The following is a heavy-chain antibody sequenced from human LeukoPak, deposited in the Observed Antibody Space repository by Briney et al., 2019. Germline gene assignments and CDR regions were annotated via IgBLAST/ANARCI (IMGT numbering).Heavy chain of an antibody. D-gene: IGHD3-10*01. CDR2: ITGRGGGT. V-gene: IGHV3-23*01. Sequence: GGSLRLSCAASGFTFRTYGMSWVRQAPGKGLEWVSAITGRGGGTYYADSVKGRFTISRDNSKNTLHLQMNSLRADDTAVYYCAKDKPRSGTYYFSDSWGQGTLVTVSS. J-gene: IGHJ4*02. CDR3: AKDKPRSGTYYFSDS. CDR1: GFTFRTYG.